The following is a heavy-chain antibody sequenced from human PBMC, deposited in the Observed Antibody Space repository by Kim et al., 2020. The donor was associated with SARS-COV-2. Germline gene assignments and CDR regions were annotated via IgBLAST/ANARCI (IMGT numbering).Heavy chain of an antibody. Sequence: SVKVSCKASGYTFTGYYMHWVRQAPGQGLEWMGLIYPNRGGTNYAQKFQGRVTMTRDTSISTAYMELSRLRSDDTAVYYCARESRGGLFYYYYMDVWGKGTTVTVSS. CDR2: IYPNRGGT. CDR3: ARESRGGLFYYYYMDV. V-gene: IGHV1-2*06. CDR1: GYTFTGYY. J-gene: IGHJ6*03. D-gene: IGHD3-16*01.